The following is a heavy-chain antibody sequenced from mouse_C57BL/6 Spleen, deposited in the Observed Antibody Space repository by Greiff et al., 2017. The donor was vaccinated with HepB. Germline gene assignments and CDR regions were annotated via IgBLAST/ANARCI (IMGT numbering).Heavy chain of an antibody. J-gene: IGHJ4*01. CDR3: ARDLDYYDYDGYYAMDY. CDR1: GFTFSSYA. V-gene: IGHV5-4*01. Sequence: DVHLVESGGGLVKPGGSLKLSCAASGFTFSSYAMSWVRQTPEKRLEWVATISDGGSYTYYPDNVKGRFTISRDNAKNNLYLQMSHLKSEDTAMYYCARDLDYYDYDGYYAMDYWGQGTSVTVSS. D-gene: IGHD2-4*01. CDR2: ISDGGSYT.